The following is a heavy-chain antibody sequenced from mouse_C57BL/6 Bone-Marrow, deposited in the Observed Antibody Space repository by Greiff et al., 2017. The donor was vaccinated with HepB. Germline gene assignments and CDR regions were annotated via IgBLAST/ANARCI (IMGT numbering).Heavy chain of an antibody. V-gene: IGHV7-1*01. D-gene: IGHD1-2*01. CDR2: SRNKANDYTT. Sequence: EVKLVESGGGLVQSGRSLRLSCAPSGFTFSDFYMEWVRQAPGKGLEWIAASRNKANDYTTEYSASVKGRFIVSRDTSQSILYLQMNALRAEDTAIYYCARDGYVYYAMDYWGQGTSVTVSS. J-gene: IGHJ4*01. CDR3: ARDGYVYYAMDY. CDR1: GFTFSDFY.